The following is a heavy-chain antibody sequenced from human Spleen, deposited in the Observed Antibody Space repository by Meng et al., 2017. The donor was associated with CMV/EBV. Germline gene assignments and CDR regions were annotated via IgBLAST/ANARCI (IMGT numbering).Heavy chain of an antibody. V-gene: IGHV3-30-3*01. CDR1: GFSLVSFA. J-gene: IGHJ4*02. CDR2: ISYDGDNK. D-gene: IGHD3-3*01. Sequence: ASGFSLVSFALHWVRQAPGKGLEWVAVISYDGDNKYYADSVKGRFTISRDNSNSTVYLQMNSLRTEDTAVYYCARADYDFWSGSGYWGQGTLVTVSS. CDR3: ARADYDFWSGSGY.